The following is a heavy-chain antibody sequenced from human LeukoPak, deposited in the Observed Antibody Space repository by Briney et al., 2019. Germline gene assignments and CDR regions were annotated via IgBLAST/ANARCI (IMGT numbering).Heavy chain of an antibody. J-gene: IGHJ4*02. CDR3: ARDWVVADSRYFDY. CDR1: GYTFTSYD. D-gene: IGHD2-15*01. Sequence: GASVKVSCKASGYTFTSYDINWVRQSTGQGLEWMGWMSTKSGNTGNAQKFQGRVTMTRDTSISTAYMELSSLRSDDTAVYYCARDWVVADSRYFDYWGQGTLVTVSS. V-gene: IGHV1-8*01. CDR2: MSTKSGNT.